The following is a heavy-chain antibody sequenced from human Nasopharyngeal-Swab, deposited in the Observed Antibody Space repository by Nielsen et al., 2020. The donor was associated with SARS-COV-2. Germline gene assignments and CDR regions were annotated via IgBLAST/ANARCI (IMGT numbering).Heavy chain of an antibody. J-gene: IGHJ4*02. V-gene: IGHV3-23*01. D-gene: IGHD4-17*01. CDR3: AKGGVSVYGDSYYFDF. CDR2: ISGSGSVA. CDR1: GFTFDTFG. Sequence: GGSLRLSCAASGFTFDTFGMTWVRQAPGKGLEWVSRISGSGSVAYYADSVKGRFTISRDNSKNAVYLQMNSLRAADSAVYYCAKGGVSVYGDSYYFDFWGQGTLVTVSS.